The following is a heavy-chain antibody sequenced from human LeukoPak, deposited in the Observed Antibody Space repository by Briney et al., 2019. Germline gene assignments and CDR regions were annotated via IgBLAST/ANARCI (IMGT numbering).Heavy chain of an antibody. CDR2: IYTSGST. Sequence: SQTLSLTCTVSGGSISSGNYYWSWIRQPAGTGLEWIGRIYTSGSTNYNPSLKSRVTISVDTSKNQFSLELSSVTAADTAVYYCARGPYYYDSSGNFDYWGQGTLVTVSS. CDR3: ARGPYYYDSSGNFDY. V-gene: IGHV4-61*02. J-gene: IGHJ4*02. D-gene: IGHD3-22*01. CDR1: GGSISSGNYY.